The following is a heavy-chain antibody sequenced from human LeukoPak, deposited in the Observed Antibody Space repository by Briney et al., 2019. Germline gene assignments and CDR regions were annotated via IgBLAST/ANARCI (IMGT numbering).Heavy chain of an antibody. V-gene: IGHV4-61*02. J-gene: IGHJ4*02. Sequence: SETLSLTSTVSGGSISSGSYYWSWIRQPAGKGLEWIGRIYTSGSTNYNPSLKSRVTISVDTSKNQFSLKLSSVTAADTAVYYCASQNGDYFDYWGQGTLVTVSS. CDR3: ASQNGDYFDY. CDR2: IYTSGST. CDR1: GGSISSGSYY. D-gene: IGHD4-17*01.